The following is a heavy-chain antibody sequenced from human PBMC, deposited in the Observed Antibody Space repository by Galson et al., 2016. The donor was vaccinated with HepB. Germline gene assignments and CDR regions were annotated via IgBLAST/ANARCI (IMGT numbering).Heavy chain of an antibody. CDR1: GGSISSASYY. CDR3: ARLYYDFWSGYPADP. V-gene: IGHV4-39*02. Sequence: LSLTCTVSGGSISSASYYWGWLRQPPGKGLEWIGSISYTGTTYYNPSLKSRATLSVDTSKNHFSLRLSSVTAADTAVYYCARLYYDFWSGYPADPWGQGTLVAVSS. D-gene: IGHD3-3*01. CDR2: ISYTGTT. J-gene: IGHJ5*02.